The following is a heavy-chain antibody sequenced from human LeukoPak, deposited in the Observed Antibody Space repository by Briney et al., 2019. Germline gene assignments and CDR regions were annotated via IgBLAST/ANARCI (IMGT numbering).Heavy chain of an antibody. D-gene: IGHD6-19*01. CDR3: VRERAPSSGLGRGIFDY. V-gene: IGHV4-59*01. J-gene: IGHJ4*02. CDR1: GGSISSYY. CDR2: IYYSGST. Sequence: SETLSLTCTVSGGSISSYYWSWIRQPPGKGLEWTGYIYYSGSTNYNPSLKSRVTISVDTSKNQFSLKLSSVTAADTAVYYCVRERAPSSGLGRGIFDYWGQGTLVTVSS.